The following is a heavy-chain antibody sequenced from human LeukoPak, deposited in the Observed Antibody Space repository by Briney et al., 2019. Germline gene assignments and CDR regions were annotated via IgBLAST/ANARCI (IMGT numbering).Heavy chain of an antibody. V-gene: IGHV3-13*01. CDR3: ARAKYGDYYYYGMDV. CDR1: GFTFSSYD. CDR2: IGTAGDT. J-gene: IGHJ6*02. Sequence: GGSLRLSCAASGFTFSSYDMHWVRQATGKGLEWVSAIGTAGDTYYPGSVKGRFTISRENAKNSLYLQMNSLRAGDTAVYYCARAKYGDYYYYGMDVWGQGTTVTVSS. D-gene: IGHD4-17*01.